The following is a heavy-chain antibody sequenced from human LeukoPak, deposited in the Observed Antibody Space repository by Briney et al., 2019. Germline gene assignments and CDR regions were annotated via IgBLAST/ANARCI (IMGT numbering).Heavy chain of an antibody. CDR3: AKGVTMIDYFFDY. CDR1: GFTFSSYA. D-gene: IGHD3-22*01. V-gene: IGHV3-23*01. J-gene: IGHJ4*02. Sequence: SGGSLRLSCAASGFTFSSYAMSWVRQAPGKGLEWVSAISGSGGSTYYADSVKGRFTISRDRSKNTLFLQMDSLRAEDTAFYYCAKGVTMIDYFFDYWGQGTLVAVSS. CDR2: ISGSGGST.